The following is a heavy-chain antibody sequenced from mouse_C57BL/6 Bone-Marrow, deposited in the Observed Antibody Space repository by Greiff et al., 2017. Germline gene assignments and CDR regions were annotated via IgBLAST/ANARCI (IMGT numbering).Heavy chain of an antibody. CDR2: IDPEIGDT. V-gene: IGHV14-4*01. CDR3: SSLDGNYFDF. J-gene: IGHJ2*01. CDR1: GFNIKDDS. Sequence: VQLQQSGAELVRPGASVKLSCTASGFNIKDDSIHWVKQRPEQGLEWIGWIDPEIGDTEYASKFQGKATITSDTSSNTAYLQLSSLTSEDTAVYYCSSLDGNYFDFWGQGTPLTVAS. D-gene: IGHD2-1*01.